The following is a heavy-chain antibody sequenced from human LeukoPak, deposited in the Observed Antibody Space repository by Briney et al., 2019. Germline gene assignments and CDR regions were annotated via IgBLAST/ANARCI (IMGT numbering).Heavy chain of an antibody. CDR3: ARDRSRYFDF. CDR1: GYTFTGYY. Sequence: GASVMVSCKTSGYTFTGYYMHWVRQAPGQGLEWMGWINPNGGGTNYAQNFQGRVTVTRDTSINTVYMELTGLRSDDTAVYFCARDRSRYFDFWGQGTLVIVSS. V-gene: IGHV1-2*02. CDR2: INPNGGGT. J-gene: IGHJ4*02.